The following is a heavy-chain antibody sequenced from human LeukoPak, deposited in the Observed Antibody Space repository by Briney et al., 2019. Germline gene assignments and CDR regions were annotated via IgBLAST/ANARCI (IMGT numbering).Heavy chain of an antibody. Sequence: SETLSLTCTVSGYSISSGYYWSWIRQPPGKGLEWIGYIYYSGSTNYNPSLKSRVTISVDTSKNQFSLKLSSVTAADTAVYYCARGELGSDPWGQGTLVTVSS. D-gene: IGHD1-1*01. CDR3: ARGELGSDP. J-gene: IGHJ5*02. CDR1: GYSISSGYY. V-gene: IGHV4-61*01. CDR2: IYYSGST.